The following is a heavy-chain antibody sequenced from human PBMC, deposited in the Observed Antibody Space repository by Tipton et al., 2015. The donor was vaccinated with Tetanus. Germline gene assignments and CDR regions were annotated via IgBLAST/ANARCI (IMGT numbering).Heavy chain of an antibody. Sequence: GSLRLSCAASGFTFSSYSMSWVRQAPGKGLEWVSVIYSGGSTYYADSVKGRFTISRDNSKNTLYLQMNSLRAEDTAVYYCARERSYYYYGMDVWGQGTTVTVSS. J-gene: IGHJ6*02. CDR3: ARERSYYYYGMDV. V-gene: IGHV3-53*01. CDR1: GFTFSSYS. CDR2: IYSGGST.